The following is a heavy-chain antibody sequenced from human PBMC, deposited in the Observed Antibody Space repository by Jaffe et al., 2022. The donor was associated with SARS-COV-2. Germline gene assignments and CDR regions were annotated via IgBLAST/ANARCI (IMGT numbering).Heavy chain of an antibody. CDR3: ARDMLLGLATTIGGFDY. V-gene: IGHV3-30-3*01. D-gene: IGHD1-26*01. CDR1: GFTFSSYA. Sequence: QVQLVESGGGVVQPGRSLRLSCAASGFTFSSYAMHWVRQAPGKGLEWVAVISYDGSNKYYADSVKGRFTISRDNSKNTLYLQMNSLRAEDTAVYYCARDMLLGLATTIGGFDYWGQGTLVTVSS. J-gene: IGHJ4*02. CDR2: ISYDGSNK.